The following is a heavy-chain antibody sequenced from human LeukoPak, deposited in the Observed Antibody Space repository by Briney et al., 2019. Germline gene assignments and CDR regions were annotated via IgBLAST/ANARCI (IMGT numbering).Heavy chain of an antibody. CDR2: IYYSGST. CDR1: GGSISSYY. CDR3: ARLGVVVPAAIGDYSYYGMAV. J-gene: IGHJ6*02. D-gene: IGHD2-2*01. V-gene: IGHV4-59*08. Sequence: PSETLSLTCTVSGGSISSYYWSWIRQPPGKGLEWIGYIYYSGSTNYNPSLKSRVTISVDTSKNQFSLKLSSVTAADTAVYYCARLGVVVPAAIGDYSYYGMAVWAQGTRVTVPS.